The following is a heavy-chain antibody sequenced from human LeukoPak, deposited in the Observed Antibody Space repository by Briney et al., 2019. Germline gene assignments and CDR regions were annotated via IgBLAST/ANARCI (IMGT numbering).Heavy chain of an antibody. CDR3: AKVYGAGRRPPFYFDS. D-gene: IGHD3-10*01. CDR1: GLSFSSYA. J-gene: IGHJ4*02. Sequence: GGSLRLSCAASGLSFSSYAFSWVRQAPGKGLEWVPSLTTDEITFYADSVEGRFAISRDNSRNTLYLHMSSLRAEDTALYYCAKVYGAGRRPPFYFDSWGQGTLVTVSS. CDR2: LTTDEIT. V-gene: IGHV3-23*01.